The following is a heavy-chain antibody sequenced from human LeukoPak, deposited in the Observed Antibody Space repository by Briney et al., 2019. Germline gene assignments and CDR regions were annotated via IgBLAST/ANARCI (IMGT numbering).Heavy chain of an antibody. Sequence: GGSLRLSCAASGFTFSSYAMSWVRQAPGKGLEWVSAISGSGSSTYYADSVKGRFTISRDNSKNTLYLQMNSLRAEDTAVYYCAVYYYDSSGYYSFDYWGQGPLVTVSS. D-gene: IGHD3-22*01. CDR1: GFTFSSYA. CDR3: AVYYYDSSGYYSFDY. V-gene: IGHV3-23*01. CDR2: ISGSGSST. J-gene: IGHJ4*02.